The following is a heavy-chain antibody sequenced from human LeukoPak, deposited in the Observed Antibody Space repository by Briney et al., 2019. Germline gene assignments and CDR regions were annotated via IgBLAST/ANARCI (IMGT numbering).Heavy chain of an antibody. V-gene: IGHV3-30*02. CDR3: AKADTQERYYYYYMDV. J-gene: IGHJ6*03. Sequence: GGSLRLSCAASGFTFSSYGMHWVRQAPGKGLEWVAFIRYDGSNKYYADSVKGRFTISRDNSKNTLYLQMNSLRAEDTAVYYCAKADTQERYYYYYMDVWGKGTTVTISS. CDR2: IRYDGSNK. CDR1: GFTFSSYG. D-gene: IGHD5-18*01.